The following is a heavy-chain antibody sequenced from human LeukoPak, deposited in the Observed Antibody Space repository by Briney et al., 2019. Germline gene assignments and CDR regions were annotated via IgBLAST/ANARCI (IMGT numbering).Heavy chain of an antibody. CDR1: GYTFTSYG. CDR2: ISAYNGNT. J-gene: IGHJ5*02. D-gene: IGHD1/OR15-1a*01. CDR3: ARDEQSVEGWFDP. Sequence: ASVTVSCKASGYTFTSYGISWVRQAPGQGLEWMEWISAYNGNTNYAQKLQGRVTMTTDTSTSTAYMELRSLRSDDTAVYHCARDEQSVEGWFDPWGQGTLVTVSS. V-gene: IGHV1-18*01.